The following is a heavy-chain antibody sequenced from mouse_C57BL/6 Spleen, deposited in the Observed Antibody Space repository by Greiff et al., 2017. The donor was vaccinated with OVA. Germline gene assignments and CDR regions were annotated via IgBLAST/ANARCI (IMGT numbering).Heavy chain of an antibody. CDR3: AREVATRYFDV. J-gene: IGHJ1*03. CDR2: IYPGDGDT. V-gene: IGHV1-80*01. D-gene: IGHD1-1*01. Sequence: VKLMESGAELVKPGASVKISCKASGYAFSSYWMNWVKQRPGKGLEWIGQIYPGDGDTNYNGKFKGKATLTADKSSSTAYMQLSSLTSEDSAVYFCAREVATRYFDVWGTGTTVTVSS. CDR1: GYAFSSYW.